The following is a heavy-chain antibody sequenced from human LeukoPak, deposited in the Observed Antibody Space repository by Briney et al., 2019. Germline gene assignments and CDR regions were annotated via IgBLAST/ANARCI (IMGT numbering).Heavy chain of an antibody. CDR2: ISGSGGST. CDR1: GITFSSYA. Sequence: GGSLRLSCAASGITFSSYAMSWVRQAPGKGLEWVSAISGSGGSTYYADSVKGRFTISRDNSKNTLYLQMNSLRAEDTAVYYCAKASRIAAAGFNDYWGQGTLVTVSS. D-gene: IGHD6-13*01. V-gene: IGHV3-23*01. CDR3: AKASRIAAAGFNDY. J-gene: IGHJ4*02.